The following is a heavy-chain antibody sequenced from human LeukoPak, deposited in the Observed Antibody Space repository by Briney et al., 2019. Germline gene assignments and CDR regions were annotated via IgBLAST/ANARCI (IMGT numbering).Heavy chain of an antibody. CDR3: AKCLSHVTAVTTDYYYYMDV. V-gene: IGHV3-30-3*02. CDR2: ISYDGKTK. Sequence: GRSLRLSCVASGFTFSTYAIHWVRQAPGKGLEWVAVISYDGKTKYYADSVKGRFTISRDNSKNMVFLQTNSLRAEDTAIYYCAKCLSHVTAVTTDYYYYMDVWGKGTTVTVS. J-gene: IGHJ6*03. D-gene: IGHD4-17*01. CDR1: GFTFSTYA.